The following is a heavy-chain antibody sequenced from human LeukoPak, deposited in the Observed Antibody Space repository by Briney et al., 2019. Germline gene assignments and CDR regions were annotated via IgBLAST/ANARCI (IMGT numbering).Heavy chain of an antibody. CDR1: GGSISSGGYS. CDR2: IYHSGST. J-gene: IGHJ3*02. V-gene: IGHV4-30-2*01. D-gene: IGHD2-15*01. CDR3: ARVLENCSGGSCYPLWAFDI. Sequence: SETLSLTCAVSGGSISSGGYSWSWIRQPPGKGLEWIGYIYHSGSTFYNPSLKSRVTISVDRSKSQFSLKLSSVTAADTAVYYCARVLENCSGGSCYPLWAFDIWGQGTMVTVSS.